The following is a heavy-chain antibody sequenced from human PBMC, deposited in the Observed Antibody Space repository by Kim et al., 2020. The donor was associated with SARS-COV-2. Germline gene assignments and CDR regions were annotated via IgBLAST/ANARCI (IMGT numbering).Heavy chain of an antibody. CDR1: GFTFSSYA. CDR2: ISYDGSNK. J-gene: IGHJ6*02. Sequence: GGSLRLSCAASGFTFSSYAMHWVRQAPGKGLEWVAVISYDGSNKYYADSVKGRFTISRDYSKTTLYLQMNSLRAEDTAVYYCARESGSGPAARSYGMVVWGQGTTVTVSS. V-gene: IGHV3-30-3*01. D-gene: IGHD2-2*01. CDR3: ARESGSGPAARSYGMVV.